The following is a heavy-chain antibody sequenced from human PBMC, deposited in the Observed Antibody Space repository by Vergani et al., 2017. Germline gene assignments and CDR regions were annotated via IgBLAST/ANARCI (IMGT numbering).Heavy chain of an antibody. D-gene: IGHD5-12*01. J-gene: IGHJ6*02. CDR1: GYSFTTYG. Sequence: QVQLVQSGHEVKQPGASVKVSCKASGYSFTTYGMNWVPQAPXQGLEWMGWFNTYTGNPTYAQGFTGRFVFSMDTSASTAYLQISSLKAEDMAMYYCARTPSGYPPTAIYYYGMDVWGQGTTVTVSS. V-gene: IGHV7-81*01. CDR2: FNTYTGNP. CDR3: ARTPSGYPPTAIYYYGMDV.